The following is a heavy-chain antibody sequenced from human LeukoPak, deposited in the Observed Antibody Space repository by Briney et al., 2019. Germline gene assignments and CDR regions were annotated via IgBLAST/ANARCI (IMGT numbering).Heavy chain of an antibody. V-gene: IGHV1-8*01. CDR3: ARSGIAVAGYYFDY. CDR2: MNPNSGNT. D-gene: IGHD6-19*01. CDR1: GYTFTSYD. J-gene: IGHJ4*02. Sequence: ASVKVSCKASGYTFTSYDINWVRQATGPGLEWMGWMNPNSGNTGYAQKFQGRVTMTRNTSISTAYMELSSLRSADTAVYYCARSGIAVAGYYFDYWGQGTLVAVSS.